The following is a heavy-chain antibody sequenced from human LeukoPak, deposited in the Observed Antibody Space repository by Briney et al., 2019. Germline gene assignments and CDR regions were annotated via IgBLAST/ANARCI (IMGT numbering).Heavy chain of an antibody. J-gene: IGHJ6*03. D-gene: IGHD6-13*01. Sequence: ASVKVSCKASGYTFTSYAMNWVRQAPGQGLEWMGWINTNTGNPTYAQGFTGRFVFSLDTSVSTAYLQISSLKAEDTAVYYCARVSDERQQLVNHHYYYYMDVWGKGTTVTVSS. CDR3: ARVSDERQQLVNHHYYYYMDV. CDR2: INTNTGNP. V-gene: IGHV7-4-1*02. CDR1: GYTFTSYA.